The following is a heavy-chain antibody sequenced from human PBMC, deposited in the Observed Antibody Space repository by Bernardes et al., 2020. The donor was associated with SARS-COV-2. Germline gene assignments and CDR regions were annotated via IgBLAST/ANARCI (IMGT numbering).Heavy chain of an antibody. CDR2: ISGRGSST. J-gene: IGHJ4*02. Sequence: GGSLRLSCAASGFTFSSYWMSWVRQAPGKGLEWVSAISGRGSSTYNADSVKGRFTISRDNSKNTLFLQMNRLRAEDTAMYFCAKDLTSGSYYLFDSWGQGTLVTVSS. CDR3: AKDLTSGSYYLFDS. CDR1: GFTFSSYW. V-gene: IGHV3-23*01. D-gene: IGHD1-26*01.